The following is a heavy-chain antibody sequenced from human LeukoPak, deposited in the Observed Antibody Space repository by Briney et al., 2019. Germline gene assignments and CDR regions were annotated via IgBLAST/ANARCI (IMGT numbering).Heavy chain of an antibody. CDR3: ARGDYYDSSGYYETYYFDY. J-gene: IGHJ4*02. D-gene: IGHD3-22*01. CDR2: INHSGST. V-gene: IGHV4-34*01. CDR1: GGSFSGYY. Sequence: SETLSLTCAVYGGSFSGYYWSWIRQPPGKGLEWIGEINHSGSTNYNPSLKSRVTISVDTSKNQFSLKLGSVTAADTAVYYCARGDYYDSSGYYETYYFDYWGQGTLVTVSS.